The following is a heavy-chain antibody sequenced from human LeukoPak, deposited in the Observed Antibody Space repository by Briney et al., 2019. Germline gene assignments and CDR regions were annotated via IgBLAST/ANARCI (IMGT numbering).Heavy chain of an antibody. Sequence: SGGSLRLSCVASGFTFSTYWMSWVRQAPGKGLEWVANIRQDGNDIYYVDSVKGRFTISRDNAKNSLYLQMNSLRAEDTAIYYCARDGCSRTSCYDFWGQGTLVTVSS. V-gene: IGHV3-7*01. D-gene: IGHD2-2*01. CDR2: IRQDGNDI. CDR3: ARDGCSRTSCYDF. J-gene: IGHJ4*02. CDR1: GFTFSTYW.